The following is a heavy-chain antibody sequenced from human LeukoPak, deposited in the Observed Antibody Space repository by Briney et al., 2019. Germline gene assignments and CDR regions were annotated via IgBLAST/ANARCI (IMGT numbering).Heavy chain of an antibody. D-gene: IGHD2-8*01. J-gene: IGHJ5*01. CDR2: IHSSGST. V-gene: IGHV4-4*07. CDR3: ARDRCEGYCTSFDS. Sequence: SETLSLTCTASGGSISNYYWSWIRQPAGKGLEWIGRIHSSGSTNYNPSLKSRVTISVDKSKNQFSLRLSSVIAADTAVYFCARDRCEGYCTSFDSWGQGTLVTVSS. CDR1: GGSISNYY.